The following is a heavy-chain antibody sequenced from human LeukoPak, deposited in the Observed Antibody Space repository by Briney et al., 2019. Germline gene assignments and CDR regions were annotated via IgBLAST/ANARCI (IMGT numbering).Heavy chain of an antibody. Sequence: GGSLRLSCAASGFTFRSSTMSWVRRAPGKGLEWVSTISGSDSSTHYADSVKGRFTISRDNSKNTLYLQMNSLRADDTAVYYCAKSGYNRFDYWGQGTLVTVSS. CDR3: AKSGYNRFDY. V-gene: IGHV3-23*01. CDR2: ISGSDSST. D-gene: IGHD5-24*01. J-gene: IGHJ4*02. CDR1: GFTFRSST.